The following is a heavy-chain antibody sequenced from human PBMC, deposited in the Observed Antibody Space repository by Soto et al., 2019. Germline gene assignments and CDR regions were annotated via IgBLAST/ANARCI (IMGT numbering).Heavy chain of an antibody. D-gene: IGHD3-9*01. CDR1: GFTFSDYY. J-gene: IGHJ5*02. V-gene: IGHV3-11*01. CDR2: ISSSGSTI. CDR3: ARGLFNYDILTGYLNWFDP. Sequence: PGGSLRLSCAASGFTFSDYYMSWIRQAPGKGLEWVSYISSSGSTIYYADSVKGRFTISRDNAKNSLYLQMNSLRAEDTAVYYCARGLFNYDILTGYLNWFDPWGQGTLVTVSS.